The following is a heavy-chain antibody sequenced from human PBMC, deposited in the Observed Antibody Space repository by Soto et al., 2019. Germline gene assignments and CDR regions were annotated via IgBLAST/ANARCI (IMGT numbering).Heavy chain of an antibody. V-gene: IGHV1-18*01. CDR3: AKNGQPPYYYYGLDV. D-gene: IGHD2-8*01. Sequence: QGQLVQSGGEVKKSGASVKVSCKASGYTFSRYGISWVRQAPGQGLEWMGWISGYNGDTNYAQKFQGRGPMTRDTSTTTAYMELRSLTSDDTAVYYCAKNGQPPYYYYGLDVWGQGTTVTVSS. J-gene: IGHJ6*02. CDR2: ISGYNGDT. CDR1: GYTFSRYG.